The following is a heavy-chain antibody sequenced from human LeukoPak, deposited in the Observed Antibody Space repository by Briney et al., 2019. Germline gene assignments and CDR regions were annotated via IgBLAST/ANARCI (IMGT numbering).Heavy chain of an antibody. J-gene: IGHJ4*02. CDR3: ARVTMVRGVITHFDY. Sequence: PSETLSLTCTVSGGSISSYYWSWIRQPPGKGLEWMGYIYYSGSTNYNPSLKSRVTISVDTSKNQFSLKLSSVTAADTAVYYCARVTMVRGVITHFDYWGQGTLVTVSS. V-gene: IGHV4-59*01. CDR1: GGSISSYY. CDR2: IYYSGST. D-gene: IGHD3-10*01.